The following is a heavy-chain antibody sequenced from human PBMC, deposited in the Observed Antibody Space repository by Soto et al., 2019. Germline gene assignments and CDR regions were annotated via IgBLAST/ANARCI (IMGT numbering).Heavy chain of an antibody. Sequence: ASVKVSCKASGYTFTSYGISWVRQAPGQGLEWMGWISAYNGNTNYAQKLQGRVTMTTDTSTSTAYMELRSLRSDDTAVYYCARREDRDYYDSSGYYPLFDYWGQGTLVTV. CDR1: GYTFTSYG. CDR3: ARREDRDYYDSSGYYPLFDY. CDR2: ISAYNGNT. J-gene: IGHJ4*02. D-gene: IGHD3-22*01. V-gene: IGHV1-18*01.